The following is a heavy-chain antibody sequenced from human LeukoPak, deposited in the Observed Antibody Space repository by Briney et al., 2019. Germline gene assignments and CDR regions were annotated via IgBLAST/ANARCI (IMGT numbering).Heavy chain of an antibody. V-gene: IGHV1-2*02. CDR3: ARRVRGVIRDNYYYYYMDV. CDR1: GYTFTGYY. D-gene: IGHD3-10*01. CDR2: INPNSGGT. J-gene: IGHJ6*03. Sequence: ASVKVSCKATGYTFTGYYMHWVRQAPGQGLEWMGWINPNSGGTNYAQKFQGRVTMTRDTSISTAYMELSRLRSDDTAVYYCARRVRGVIRDNYYYYYMDVWGKGTTVTISS.